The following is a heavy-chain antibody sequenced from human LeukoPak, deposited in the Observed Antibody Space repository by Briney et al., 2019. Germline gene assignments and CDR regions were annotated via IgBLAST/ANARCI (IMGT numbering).Heavy chain of an antibody. Sequence: KPSETLSLTCTVSGGSISSYYWSWIRQPPGKGLEWIGYIYTSGSTNYNPSLKSRVTISVDTSKNQFSLKLSSVTAADTAVYYCARLRSGASGYCSSTSCYSTQPYYYYMDVWGKGTTVTVSS. D-gene: IGHD2-2*01. V-gene: IGHV4-4*09. CDR1: GGSISSYY. CDR2: IYTSGST. J-gene: IGHJ6*03. CDR3: ARLRSGASGYCSSTSCYSTQPYYYYMDV.